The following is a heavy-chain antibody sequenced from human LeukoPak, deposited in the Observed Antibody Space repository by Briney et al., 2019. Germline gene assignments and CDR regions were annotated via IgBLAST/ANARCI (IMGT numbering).Heavy chain of an antibody. Sequence: GGSLRLSCATSGFTFSSYWMTWVRPAPGTGRGWVAKGLEWVANIHEDGSEKYYVDSVKGRFTISRDNAKNSLSLQMNSLRAEDTAVYYCAREPVGACAKNSIDYWGQGTLVTVSS. CDR1: GFTFSSYW. CDR2: IHEDGSEK. D-gene: IGHD1-26*01. J-gene: IGHJ4*02. CDR3: AREPVGACAKNSIDY. V-gene: IGHV3-7*01.